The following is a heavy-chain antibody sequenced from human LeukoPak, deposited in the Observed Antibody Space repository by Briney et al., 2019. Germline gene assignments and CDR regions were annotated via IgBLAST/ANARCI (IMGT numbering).Heavy chain of an antibody. CDR1: GFTFSSYW. CDR3: ARGSRDYYFDC. V-gene: IGHV3-7*03. Sequence: PGGSLRLSCAASGFTFSSYWMSWVRQAPGKGLEWVANIKQDGSEKYYVDSVKGRFTISRDNAKNSLYLQMNSLRAEDTAAYYCARGSRDYYFDCWGQGTLVTVSS. J-gene: IGHJ4*02. D-gene: IGHD2/OR15-2a*01. CDR2: IKQDGSEK.